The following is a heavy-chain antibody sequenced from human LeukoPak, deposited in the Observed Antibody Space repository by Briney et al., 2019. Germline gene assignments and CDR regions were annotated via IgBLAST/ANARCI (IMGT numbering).Heavy chain of an antibody. D-gene: IGHD4-17*01. Sequence: GGSLRLSCAASGFTFSDYYMSWIRQAPGKGLEWVSYISSSGSTIYYADSVKGRFTISRDNAKNSLYLQMNSLRAEDTAVYYCARLTTVTTPDAFDIWGQGTMVTVSS. CDR2: ISSSGSTI. CDR1: GFTFSDYY. CDR3: ARLTTVTTPDAFDI. J-gene: IGHJ3*02. V-gene: IGHV3-11*01.